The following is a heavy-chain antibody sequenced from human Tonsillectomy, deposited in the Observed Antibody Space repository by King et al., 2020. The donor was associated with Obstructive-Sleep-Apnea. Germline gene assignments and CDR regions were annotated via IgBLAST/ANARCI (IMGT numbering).Heavy chain of an antibody. CDR3: ARQKYSSGWTNY. CDR2: IYYSGST. Sequence: VQLKESGPGLVKPSETLSLTCTVSGGSISSYYWSWIRQPPGKGLEWIGYIYYSGSTNYNPSLKSRVTISVDTSKNQFSLKLSSVTAADTAVYYCARQKYSSGWTNYWGQGTLVTVSS. D-gene: IGHD6-19*01. J-gene: IGHJ4*02. CDR1: GGSISSYY. V-gene: IGHV4-59*08.